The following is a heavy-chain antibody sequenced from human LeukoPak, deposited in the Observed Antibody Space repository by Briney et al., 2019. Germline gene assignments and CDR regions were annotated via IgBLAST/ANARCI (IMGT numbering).Heavy chain of an antibody. CDR3: ARDLRYCSSTSCYVNRFDP. D-gene: IGHD2-2*01. CDR1: GGSISSYY. Sequence: PSETLSLTCTVSGGSISSYYWSWIRQPAGKGLEWIGRIYTSGSTNYNPSLKSRVTMSVDTSKNQFSLKLSSVTAADTAVYYCARDLRYCSSTSCYVNRFDPWGQGTLVTVSS. V-gene: IGHV4-4*07. J-gene: IGHJ5*02. CDR2: IYTSGST.